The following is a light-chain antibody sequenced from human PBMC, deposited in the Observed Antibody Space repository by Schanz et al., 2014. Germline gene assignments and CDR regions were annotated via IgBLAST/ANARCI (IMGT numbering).Light chain of an antibody. J-gene: IGLJ3*02. Sequence: QSVLTQPPSVSGAPGQRVTISCTGSSSNIGAGYDVHWYQQLPGTAPKLLIYGNSNRPSGVPDRFSGSKSGTSASLAITGLQAEDEADYCCAAWDDSLSGRWVFGGGTKLTVL. CDR2: GNS. V-gene: IGLV1-40*01. CDR1: SSNIGAGYD. CDR3: AAWDDSLSGRWV.